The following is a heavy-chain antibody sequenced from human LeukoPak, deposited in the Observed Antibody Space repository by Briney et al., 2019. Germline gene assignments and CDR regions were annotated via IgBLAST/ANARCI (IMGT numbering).Heavy chain of an antibody. J-gene: IGHJ4*02. CDR3: ARGRRVYYDSSGYYGDY. Sequence: TGGSLRLSCAASGFTFSSYSMNWVRQAPGKGLEWVSSISSSSSYIYYADSVRGRFTISRDNAKNSQYLQMNSLRAEDTAVYYCARGRRVYYDSSGYYGDYWGQGTPVTVSS. CDR1: GFTFSSYS. V-gene: IGHV3-21*01. D-gene: IGHD3-22*01. CDR2: ISSSSSYI.